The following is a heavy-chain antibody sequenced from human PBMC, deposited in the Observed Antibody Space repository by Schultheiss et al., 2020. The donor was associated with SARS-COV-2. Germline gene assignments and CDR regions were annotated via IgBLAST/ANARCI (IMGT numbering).Heavy chain of an antibody. J-gene: IGHJ4*02. D-gene: IGHD3-16*02. CDR3: ASIRLGELSSDFDY. V-gene: IGHV3-21*01. Sequence: GSLRLSCAASGFTFSSYEMNWVRQAPGKGLEWVSSISSSSSYIYYADSVKGRFTISRDNAKNSLYLQMNSLRAEDTAVYYCASIRLGELSSDFDYWGQGTLVTVSS. CDR2: ISSSSSYI. CDR1: GFTFSSYE.